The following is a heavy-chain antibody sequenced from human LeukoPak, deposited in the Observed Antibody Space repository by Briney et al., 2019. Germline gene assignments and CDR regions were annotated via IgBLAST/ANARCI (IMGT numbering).Heavy chain of an antibody. J-gene: IGHJ4*02. CDR3: ARQYKRIVATINSPVCY. Sequence: GGSLRLSRAASGFTSSSYGMSWVRQAPGKGLEWVSAISGSGGSTDYADSVKGRFTISRDNSKNTLYLQMNSLRAEDTAVYYCARQYKRIVATINSPVCYWGQGTLVTVSS. CDR2: ISGSGGST. CDR1: GFTSSSYG. D-gene: IGHD5-12*01. V-gene: IGHV3-23*01.